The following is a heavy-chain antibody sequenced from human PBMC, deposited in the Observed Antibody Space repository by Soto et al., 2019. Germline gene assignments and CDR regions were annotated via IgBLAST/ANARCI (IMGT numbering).Heavy chain of an antibody. V-gene: IGHV4-31*03. CDR3: ARGKNWFDP. CDR1: GGSISRGVYH. Sequence: SETLSRTCTVSGGSISRGVYHWIWIRQHPGKGLEWIGYIYYSGSTYYNPSLKSRVTISVDTSKNQFSLKLSSVTAADTAVYYCARGKNWFDPWGQGTLVTVSS. J-gene: IGHJ5*02. CDR2: IYYSGST.